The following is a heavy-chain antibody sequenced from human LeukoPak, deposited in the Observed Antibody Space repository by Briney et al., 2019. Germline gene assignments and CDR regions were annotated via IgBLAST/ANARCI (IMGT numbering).Heavy chain of an antibody. Sequence: SEALSLTCTVSGGSISSYYWSWIRQPPGKGLEWIGYIYYSGSTNYNPSLKSRVTISVDTSKNQFSLKLSSVTAADTAVYYCARLRFGDFDYWGQGTLVTVSS. CDR2: IYYSGST. CDR3: ARLRFGDFDY. D-gene: IGHD3-10*01. J-gene: IGHJ4*02. CDR1: GGSISSYY. V-gene: IGHV4-59*08.